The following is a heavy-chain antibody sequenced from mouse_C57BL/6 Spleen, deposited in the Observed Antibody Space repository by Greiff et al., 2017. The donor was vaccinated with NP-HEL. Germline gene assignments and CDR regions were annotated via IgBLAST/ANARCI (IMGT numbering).Heavy chain of an antibody. D-gene: IGHD1-1*01. CDR3: ARAITTGVAPDAMDD. J-gene: IGHJ4*01. CDR2: ISNLAYSI. V-gene: IGHV5-15*01. Sequence: EVMLVESGGGLVQPGGSLKLSCAASGFTFSDYGMAWVRQAPRKGPAWVAFISNLAYSIYYADTVTGRFTISRENAKNPLSLEMSRLRSEDTAMEYCARAITTGVAPDAMDDWGQGTAGTVSS. CDR1: GFTFSDYG.